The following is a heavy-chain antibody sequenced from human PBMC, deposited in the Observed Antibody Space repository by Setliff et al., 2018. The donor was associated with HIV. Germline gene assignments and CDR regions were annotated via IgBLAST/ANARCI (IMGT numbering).Heavy chain of an antibody. Sequence: KPSETLSLTCAVSGGSISSGGYSWTWIRQPPGKGLEWIGYIFHSGRIYYNPTLKSRVTMSVDRSKNHLSLNVTSVTAADTAVYYRARISQLLDYAMDVWGQGTTVTVSS. CDR3: ARISQLLDYAMDV. CDR1: GGSISSGGYS. CDR2: IFHSGRI. V-gene: IGHV4-30-2*01. J-gene: IGHJ6*02. D-gene: IGHD6-13*01.